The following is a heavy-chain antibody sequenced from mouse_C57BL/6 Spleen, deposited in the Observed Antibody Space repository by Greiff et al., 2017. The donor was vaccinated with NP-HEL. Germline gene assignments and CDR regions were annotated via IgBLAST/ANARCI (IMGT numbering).Heavy chain of an antibody. Sequence: EVQLQQSGPELVKPGASVKISCKASGYTFTDYYMNWVKQSHGKSLEWIGDINPNNGGTSYNQKFKGKATLTVDKSSSTAYMELRSLTSEDSAVYYCARVFRGYFDVWGTGTTVTVSS. V-gene: IGHV1-26*01. CDR2: INPNNGGT. CDR1: GYTFTDYY. D-gene: IGHD3-3*01. CDR3: ARVFRGYFDV. J-gene: IGHJ1*03.